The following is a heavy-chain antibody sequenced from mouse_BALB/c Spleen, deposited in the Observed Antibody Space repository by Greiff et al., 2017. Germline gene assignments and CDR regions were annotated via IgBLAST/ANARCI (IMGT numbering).Heavy chain of an antibody. CDR1: GFNIKDTY. D-gene: IGHD2-4*01. CDR3: ASTMITTSALDY. J-gene: IGHJ4*01. V-gene: IGHV14-3*02. CDR2: IDPANGNT. Sequence: DVHLVESGAELVKPGASVKLSCTASGFNIKDTYMHWVKQRPEQGLEWIGRIDPANGNTKYDPKFQGKATITADTSSNTAYLQLSSLTSEDTAVYYCASTMITTSALDYWGQGTSVTVSS.